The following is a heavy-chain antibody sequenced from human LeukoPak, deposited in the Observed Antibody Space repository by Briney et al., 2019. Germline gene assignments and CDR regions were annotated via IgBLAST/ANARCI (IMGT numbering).Heavy chain of an antibody. CDR1: GGSISSYY. D-gene: IGHD6-19*01. CDR2: IYYSGST. J-gene: IGHJ4*02. Sequence: PSETLSLTCTVSGGSISSYYWRWIRQPPGKGLEWIGYIYYSGSTNYNPSLKSRVTISVDTSKNQFSLKLSSVTAADTAVYYCAKGSGRFDYWGQGTLVTVSS. CDR3: AKGSGRFDY. V-gene: IGHV4-59*01.